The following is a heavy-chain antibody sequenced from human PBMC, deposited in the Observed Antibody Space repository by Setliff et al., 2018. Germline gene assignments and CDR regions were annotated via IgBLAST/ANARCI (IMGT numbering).Heavy chain of an antibody. CDR3: ARARYSGYVDY. CDR2: YSGGT. Sequence: SETLSLTCTVSGGSISGHYWSWVRQPPGMGLEWIGYYSGGTNYNPSLKSRVTISVDTSKYQFSLKLSSVTAADTAVYYCARARYSGYVDYWGQGTLVTVSS. CDR1: GGSISGHY. J-gene: IGHJ4*02. V-gene: IGHV4-59*11. D-gene: IGHD5-12*01.